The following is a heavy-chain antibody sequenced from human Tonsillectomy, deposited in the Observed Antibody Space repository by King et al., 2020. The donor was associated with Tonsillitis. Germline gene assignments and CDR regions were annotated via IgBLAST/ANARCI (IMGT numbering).Heavy chain of an antibody. Sequence: DVQLVESGGGLVQPGGSLRLSCAASGFSVSSNYMSWVRQAPGKGLEWVSVIYSSGSTYYADSVKGRFNISRDNSKNTLYLQMSSLRADETAVYYCARSTYSGYSSSCVGVDYWGPGTLVTVSS. CDR3: ARSTYSGYSSSCVGVDY. V-gene: IGHV3-66*01. D-gene: IGHD6-13*01. CDR2: IYSSGST. CDR1: GFSVSSNY. J-gene: IGHJ4*02.